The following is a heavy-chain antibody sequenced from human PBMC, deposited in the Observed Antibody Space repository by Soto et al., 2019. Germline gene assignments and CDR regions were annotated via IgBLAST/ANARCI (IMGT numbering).Heavy chain of an antibody. CDR3: ANEYYYDSSGYYPFDP. CDR2: ISGSGGST. J-gene: IGHJ5*02. V-gene: IGHV3-23*01. D-gene: IGHD3-22*01. Sequence: GGSLRLSCAASGFTFSSYAMSWVRQAPGKGLEWVSAISGSGGSTYYADSVKGRFTISRDNSKNTLYLKMKSLRAEDTAVYYCANEYYYDSSGYYPFDPWGQGTLATVSS. CDR1: GFTFSSYA.